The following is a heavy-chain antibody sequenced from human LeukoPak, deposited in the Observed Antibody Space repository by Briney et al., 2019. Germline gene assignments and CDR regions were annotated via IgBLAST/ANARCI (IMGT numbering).Heavy chain of an antibody. Sequence: PSETLSLTCAGYGGSFSGYYWSWIRQPPGKGLEWIGEINHSGSTNYNPSLKSRVTISVDTSKNQFSLKPSSVTAADTAVYYCARGYSWLTDYYYCMDVWGKGTTVTVSS. J-gene: IGHJ6*03. V-gene: IGHV4-34*01. D-gene: IGHD2-15*01. CDR3: ARGYSWLTDYYYCMDV. CDR1: GGSFSGYY. CDR2: INHSGST.